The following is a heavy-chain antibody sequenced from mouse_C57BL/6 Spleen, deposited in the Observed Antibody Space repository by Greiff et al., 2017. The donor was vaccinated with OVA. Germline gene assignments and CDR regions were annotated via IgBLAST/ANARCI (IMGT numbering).Heavy chain of an antibody. J-gene: IGHJ2*01. CDR2: IYPRSGNT. Sequence: QVQLKESGAELARPGASVKLSCKASGYTFTSYGISWVKQRTGQGLEWIGEIYPRSGNTYYNEKFKGKATLTADKSSSTAYMELRSLTSEDSAVYFCAILRQEYYFDYWGQGTTLTVSS. CDR3: AILRQEYYFDY. CDR1: GYTFTSYG. D-gene: IGHD2-12*01. V-gene: IGHV1-81*01.